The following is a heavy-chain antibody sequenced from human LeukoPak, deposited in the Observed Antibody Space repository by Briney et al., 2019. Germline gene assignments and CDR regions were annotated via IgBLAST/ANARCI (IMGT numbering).Heavy chain of an antibody. J-gene: IGHJ5*02. V-gene: IGHV4-34*01. D-gene: IGHD4-23*01. CDR1: GGSISSYY. CDR3: ARDYGGNSENWFDP. CDR2: INHSGST. Sequence: SETLSLTCTVSGGSISSYYWSWIRQPPGKGLGWIGEINHSGSTNYNPSLKSRVTISVDTSKNQFSLKLSSVTAADTAVYYCARDYGGNSENWFDPWGQGTLVTVSS.